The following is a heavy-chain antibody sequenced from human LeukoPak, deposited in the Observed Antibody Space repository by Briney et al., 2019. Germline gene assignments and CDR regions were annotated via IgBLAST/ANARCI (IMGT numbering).Heavy chain of an antibody. J-gene: IGHJ5*02. Sequence: PGGSLRLSCAASGFTFTNYWMHWVRQVPGKGLVWVSHINHDGSSTNYADSVKGRFTISRDNAKNTLYLQMNSLTAEDTAVYYCAGDLGYNSASWGQGTLVTVSS. CDR2: INHDGSST. D-gene: IGHD5-18*01. CDR1: GFTFTNYW. CDR3: AGDLGYNSAS. V-gene: IGHV3-74*01.